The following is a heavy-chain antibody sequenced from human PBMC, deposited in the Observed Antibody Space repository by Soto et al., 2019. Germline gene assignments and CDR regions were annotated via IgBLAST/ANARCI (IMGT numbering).Heavy chain of an antibody. J-gene: IGHJ5*02. CDR1: GASITSVGYS. Sequence: QVQLQESGPGLVKPSQTLSLTCTVSGASITSVGYSWTWIRKHPGKGLEWIGYVYHSGTTYYNPSLKSRATISVDTSKNKFYFRLASVTAADTAIYYCARGGAGTTPGWFDPWGQGTLVTVSS. CDR3: ARGGAGTTPGWFDP. V-gene: IGHV4-31*03. CDR2: VYHSGTT. D-gene: IGHD1-7*01.